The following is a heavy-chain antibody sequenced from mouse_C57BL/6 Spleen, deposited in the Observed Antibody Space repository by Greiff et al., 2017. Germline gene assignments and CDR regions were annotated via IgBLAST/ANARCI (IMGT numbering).Heavy chain of an antibody. V-gene: IGHV1-80*01. Sequence: QVQLQQSGAELVKPGASVKISCKASGYAFTSYWMNWVKQRPGKGLEWIGQIYPGDGDTNYNGKFKGKATLTADKSSSTAYMQLSSLTSEDSAVYFCARCNDGDYYAMDYWGQGTSVTVSS. CDR3: ARCNDGDYYAMDY. D-gene: IGHD2-1*01. J-gene: IGHJ4*01. CDR2: IYPGDGDT. CDR1: GYAFTSYW.